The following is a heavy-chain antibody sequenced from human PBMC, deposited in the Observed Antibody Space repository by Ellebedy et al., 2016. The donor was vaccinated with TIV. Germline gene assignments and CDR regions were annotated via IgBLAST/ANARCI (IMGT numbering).Heavy chain of an antibody. CDR3: GRAREPGYFAYYYYGMDV. CDR2: ITRSGSTI. J-gene: IGHJ6*02. CDR1: GFTVSDYF. V-gene: IGHV3-11*01. D-gene: IGHD3-9*01. Sequence: GESLKISCAGSGFTVSDYFMSWVRQAPGKGLEWVSYITRSGSTIYYADSVKGRFTVARDNAKNSLYLQMNSLRGDDTAVFYCGRAREPGYFAYYYYGMDVWGQGTTATVSS.